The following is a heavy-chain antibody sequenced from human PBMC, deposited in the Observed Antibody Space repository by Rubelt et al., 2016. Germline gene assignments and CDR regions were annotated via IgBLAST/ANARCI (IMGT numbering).Heavy chain of an antibody. Sequence: QVQLVQSGAEVKKPGASVKVSCKASGYTFTSYGISWVRQAPGQGLEWMGWISAYNGNTNYAQKLQGRVTMTPETATSTAYMELRSLRSDDTAVYYCARRDGYNWDDAFDIWGQGTMVTVSS. CDR3: ARRDGYNWDDAFDI. D-gene: IGHD5-24*01. CDR2: ISAYNGNT. CDR1: GYTFTSYG. J-gene: IGHJ3*02. V-gene: IGHV1-18*01.